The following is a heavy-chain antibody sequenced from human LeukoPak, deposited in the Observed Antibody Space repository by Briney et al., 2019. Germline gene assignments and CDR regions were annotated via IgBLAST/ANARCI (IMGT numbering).Heavy chain of an antibody. CDR2: ISSSGDTI. Sequence: GGSLRLSCAASGFTFSSYEMNWVRQAPGKGLEWVSYISSSGDTIYYADSVKGRFTISRDNAKNSLYLQMNSLRAEDTAVYYCARGQFVDYWGQGTLVTVSS. CDR3: ARGQFVDY. CDR1: GFTFSSYE. V-gene: IGHV3-48*03. J-gene: IGHJ4*02. D-gene: IGHD2-21*01.